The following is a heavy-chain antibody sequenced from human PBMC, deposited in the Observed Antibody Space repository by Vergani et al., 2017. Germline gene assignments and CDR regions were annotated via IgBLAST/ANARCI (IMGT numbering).Heavy chain of an antibody. Sequence: QVQLQQWGAGLLKPSETLSLTCAVYGGSFSGYYWSWIRQPPGKGLEWIGEINHSGSTNYNPSLKSRVTISVDTSKNQFSLKLSSVTAADTAVYYCTRARITIFGVVSPPPYYIDVWGKGTTVTVSS. CDR1: GGSFSGYY. D-gene: IGHD3-3*01. V-gene: IGHV4-34*01. CDR3: TRARITIFGVVSPPPYYIDV. CDR2: INHSGST. J-gene: IGHJ6*03.